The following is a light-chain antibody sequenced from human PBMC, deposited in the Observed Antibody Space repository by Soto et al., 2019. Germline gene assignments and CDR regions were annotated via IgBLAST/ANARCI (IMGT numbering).Light chain of an antibody. V-gene: IGKV3-15*01. J-gene: IGKJ1*01. CDR3: QNYIAWPPGT. Sequence: EIVVTQSPATLSVSPGERVTLSCRASQSVSSSLAWYQQRPGQAPRLLIYDTSTRAAGISARFSGSGSGTEFTPTISPLQSEVFAFYSCQNYIAWPPGTFGQGTAVKIK. CDR1: QSVSSS. CDR2: DTS.